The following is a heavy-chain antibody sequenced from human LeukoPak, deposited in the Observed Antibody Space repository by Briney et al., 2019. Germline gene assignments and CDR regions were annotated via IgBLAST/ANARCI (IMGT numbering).Heavy chain of an antibody. CDR2: ITGSGGST. V-gene: IGHV3-23*01. CDR3: ARDGARGYYPEYFQH. D-gene: IGHD3-22*01. CDR1: GFTFSSYA. J-gene: IGHJ1*01. Sequence: GGSLRLSCAASGFTFSSYAMSWVRQAPGKGLEWVSAITGSGGSTYYADSVKGRFTISRDNSKNTLYLQMNSLRAEDTAVYYCARDGARGYYPEYFQHWGQGTLVTVSS.